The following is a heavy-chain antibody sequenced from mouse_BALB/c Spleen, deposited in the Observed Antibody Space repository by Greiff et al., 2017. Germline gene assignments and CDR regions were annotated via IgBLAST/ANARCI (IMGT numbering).Heavy chain of an antibody. D-gene: IGHD2-1*01. V-gene: IGHV1-82*01. CDR2: IYPGDGDT. J-gene: IGHJ4*01. Sequence: VKLMESGPELVKPGASVKISCKASGYAFSSSWMNWVKQRPGQGLEWIGRIYPGDGDTNYNGKFKGKATLTADKSSSTAYMQLSSLTSVDSAVYFCARCYGNPYYAMDYWGQGTSVTVSS. CDR3: ARCYGNPYYAMDY. CDR1: GYAFSSSW.